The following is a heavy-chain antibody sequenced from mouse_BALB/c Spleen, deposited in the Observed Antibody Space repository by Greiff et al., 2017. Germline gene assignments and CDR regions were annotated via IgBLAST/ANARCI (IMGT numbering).Heavy chain of an antibody. D-gene: IGHD2-3*01. CDR3: ARVIYDGLFAY. CDR2: INPSTGYT. CDR1: GYTFTSYW. Sequence: QVQLQQSGAELAKPGASVKMSCKASGYTFTSYWMHWVKQRPGQGLEWIGYINPSTGYTEYNQKFKDKATLTADKSSSTAYMQLSSLTSEDSAVYYCARVIYDGLFAYWGQGTLVTVSA. J-gene: IGHJ3*01. V-gene: IGHV1-7*01.